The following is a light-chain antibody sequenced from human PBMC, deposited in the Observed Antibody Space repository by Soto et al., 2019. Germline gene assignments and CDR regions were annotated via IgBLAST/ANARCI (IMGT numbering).Light chain of an antibody. V-gene: IGKV1-5*03. J-gene: IGKJ1*01. CDR3: QQYNSYSLT. CDR1: HSISSW. CDR2: KAS. Sequence: DIQMTQSPSTLSASVGDRVTITCRASHSISSWLAWYQQKPGKAPKLLIYKASSLESGVPSRFSGSGSGTEFTLTISSLQPDDFATYYCQQYNSYSLTFGQRTKVDIK.